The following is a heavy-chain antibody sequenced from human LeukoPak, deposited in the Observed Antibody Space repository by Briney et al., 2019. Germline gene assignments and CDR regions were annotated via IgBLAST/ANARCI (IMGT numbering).Heavy chain of an antibody. V-gene: IGHV3-7*01. Sequence: PGGSLRLSCAASGFTFSSYWMSWVRQAPGKGLEWVANIKQDGSEKYYVDSVKGRFTISRDNAKNSLYLQMNSPRAEDTAVYYCAREPYYYGSGSYLDYWGQGTLVTVSS. CDR1: GFTFSSYW. J-gene: IGHJ4*02. CDR3: AREPYYYGSGSYLDY. CDR2: IKQDGSEK. D-gene: IGHD3-10*01.